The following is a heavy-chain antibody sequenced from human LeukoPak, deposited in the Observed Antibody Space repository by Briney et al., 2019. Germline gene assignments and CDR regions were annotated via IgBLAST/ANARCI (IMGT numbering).Heavy chain of an antibody. CDR2: IYYGGST. V-gene: IGHV4-39*01. Sequence: SSETLSLTCTVSGGSISSRNYFWGWIRQPPGKGLEWIGSIYYGGSTYYNPSLKSRLTISVDTSKNQFSLKLSSVTAADTAVYYCARKDNSGYYFVDYWGRGTLVTVSS. CDR1: GGSISSRNYF. J-gene: IGHJ4*02. CDR3: ARKDNSGYYFVDY. D-gene: IGHD3-22*01.